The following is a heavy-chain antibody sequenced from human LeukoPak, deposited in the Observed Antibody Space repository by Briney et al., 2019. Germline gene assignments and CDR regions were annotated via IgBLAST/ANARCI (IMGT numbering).Heavy chain of an antibody. V-gene: IGHV1-69*04. J-gene: IGHJ6*02. CDR2: IIPILGIA. D-gene: IGHD6-13*01. CDR3: AWHPAATVAYYYYGMDV. Sequence: SVKVSCKASGGTFSSYAISWVRQAPGQGLEWMGRIIPILGIANYAQKFQGRVTITADKSTSTAYMELSSLRSEDTAVYYCAWHPAATVAYYYYGMDVWGQGTTVTVSS. CDR1: GGTFSSYA.